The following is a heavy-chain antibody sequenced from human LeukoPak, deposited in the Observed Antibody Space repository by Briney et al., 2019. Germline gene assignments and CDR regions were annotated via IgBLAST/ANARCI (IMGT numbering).Heavy chain of an antibody. CDR1: GYTFTTYA. CDR2: INAGNGNT. V-gene: IGHV1-3*01. CDR3: ARDPIGSRWPYYFDY. Sequence: ASVKVSCKASGYTFTTYAIRWVRQAPGQRLEWMGWINAGNGNTKYSQKFQARVTITRDTSASTAYMELSSLRSEDTAVYYCARDPIGSRWPYYFDYWGQGTLVTVSS. J-gene: IGHJ4*02. D-gene: IGHD6-13*01.